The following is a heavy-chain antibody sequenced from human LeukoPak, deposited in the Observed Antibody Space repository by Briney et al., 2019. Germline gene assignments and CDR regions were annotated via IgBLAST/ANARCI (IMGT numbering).Heavy chain of an antibody. CDR2: TSGYNGNT. D-gene: IGHD3-22*01. V-gene: IGHV1-18*01. CDR1: GYTFTTYN. Sequence: ASVKVSCKASGYTFTTYNINWVRQAPGQGLEWMGWTSGYNGNTNYAQKLQGRVTMTTDTSTSTAYMELRSLKSDDTAVYYCASLKNYYDSSGYLVTDAFDIWGQGTMVTVSS. CDR3: ASLKNYYDSSGYLVTDAFDI. J-gene: IGHJ3*02.